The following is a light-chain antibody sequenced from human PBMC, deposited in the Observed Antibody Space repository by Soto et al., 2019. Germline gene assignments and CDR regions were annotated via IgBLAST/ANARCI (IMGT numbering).Light chain of an antibody. CDR1: QSVSSN. CDR3: QQYNNWPLT. V-gene: IGKV3D-15*01. Sequence: EIAMTQSPATLSVSPGEGATLSCKASQSVSSNLAWYQQKPGRAPRLVISGASTRATGIPARFSGSGSGTEFTLAINGLQSEDFAVYYCQQYNNWPLTFGGGTKVEIK. J-gene: IGKJ4*01. CDR2: GAS.